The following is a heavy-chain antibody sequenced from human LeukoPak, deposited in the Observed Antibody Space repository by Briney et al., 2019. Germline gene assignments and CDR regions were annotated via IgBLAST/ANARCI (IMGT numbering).Heavy chain of an antibody. D-gene: IGHD6-6*01. J-gene: IGHJ6*03. CDR3: ARDKQLVPSSYYYYYMDV. V-gene: IGHV4-4*07. CDR2: IYTSGST. Sequence: SETLSLTCTVSGGSISSYYWSWIRQPAGKGLEWIGRIYTSGSTSYNPSLKSRVTMSVDTSKNQFSLKLSSVTAADTAVYYCARDKQLVPSSYYYYYMDVWGKGTTVTVSS. CDR1: GGSISSYY.